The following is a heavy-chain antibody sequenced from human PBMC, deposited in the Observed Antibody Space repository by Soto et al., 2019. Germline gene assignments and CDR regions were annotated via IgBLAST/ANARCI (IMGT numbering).Heavy chain of an antibody. CDR1: GYTFTSYD. Sequence: ASVKVSCKASGYTFTSYDINWVRQATGQGLEWMGWMNPNSGNTGYAQKFQGRVTMTRNTSISTAYMELSSLRSEDTAVYYCARDPSGIAAAGTHYYYYGMDVWGQGTTVTVSS. CDR3: ARDPSGIAAAGTHYYYYGMDV. J-gene: IGHJ6*02. CDR2: MNPNSGNT. D-gene: IGHD6-13*01. V-gene: IGHV1-8*01.